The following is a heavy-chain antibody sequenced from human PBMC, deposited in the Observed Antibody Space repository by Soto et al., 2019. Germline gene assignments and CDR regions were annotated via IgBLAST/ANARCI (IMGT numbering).Heavy chain of an antibody. CDR3: ARYRMRGYDPCFDF. D-gene: IGHD5-12*01. CDR2: TDHSGST. V-gene: IGHV4-31*03. CDR1: GGSISSGGYY. Sequence: QVQLRESGPGLLKPSQTLSLTCTVSGGSISSGGYYWTWIRQHPGRGLEWIGYTDHSGSTYYNPSLERRVTISVDTSKNQFSLKVTSVIAADTAVYYWARYRMRGYDPCFDFWGQGTLVTVSS. J-gene: IGHJ4*02.